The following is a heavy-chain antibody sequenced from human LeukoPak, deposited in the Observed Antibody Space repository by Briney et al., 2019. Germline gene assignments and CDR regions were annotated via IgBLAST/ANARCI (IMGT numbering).Heavy chain of an antibody. CDR1: GFTFSSYG. CDR2: ISGRGGST. CDR3: AKEFYGSGSTNYYYYYYMDV. V-gene: IGHV3-23*01. Sequence: GGSLRLSCAASGFTFSSYGMSWVRQAPGKGLEWVSAISGRGGSTYYADSVKGRFTISRDNSKNTLYLQMNSLRADETAVYYCAKEFYGSGSTNYYYYYYMDVWGKGTTVTISS. J-gene: IGHJ6*03. D-gene: IGHD3-10*01.